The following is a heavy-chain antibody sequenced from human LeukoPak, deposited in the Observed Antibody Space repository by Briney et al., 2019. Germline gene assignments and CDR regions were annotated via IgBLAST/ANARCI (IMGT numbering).Heavy chain of an antibody. J-gene: IGHJ4*02. CDR1: GFTFSSFW. CDR3: ARGGSRHPSPEDY. D-gene: IGHD1-1*01. CDR2: IKQDGSEK. Sequence: GGSLRLSCAASGFTFSSFWMSWVRQAPGKGLAWVANIKQDGSEKYFVDSVKGRFTISRDNAENSLYLQMSSLRAEDTAVYYCARGGSRHPSPEDYWGRGTLVTVSS. V-gene: IGHV3-7*03.